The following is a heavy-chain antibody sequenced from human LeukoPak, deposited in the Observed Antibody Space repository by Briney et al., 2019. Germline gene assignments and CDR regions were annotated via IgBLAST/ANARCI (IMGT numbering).Heavy chain of an antibody. CDR2: INHSGST. D-gene: IGHD1-26*01. CDR1: GGSFSGYY. J-gene: IGHJ5*02. V-gene: IGHV4-34*01. Sequence: SETLSLTCAVYGGSFSGYYWSWIRQPPGKGLEWIGEINHSGSTNYNPSLKSRVTISVDTSKNQFSLKLSSVTAADTAVHYCARRGGSYSLNWFDPWGQGTLVTVSS. CDR3: ARRGGSYSLNWFDP.